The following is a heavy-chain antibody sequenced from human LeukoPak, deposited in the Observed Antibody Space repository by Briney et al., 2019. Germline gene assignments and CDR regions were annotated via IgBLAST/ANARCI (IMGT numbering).Heavy chain of an antibody. Sequence: SETLSLTCTVSGGSISSSSYYWGWIRQPPGKGLEWIGSIYYSGSTYYNPSLKSRVTISVDTSKNQFSLKLSSVTAADTAVYFFGRNFKYFDSRGYYFHGGLDYWGQGTLVTVSS. CDR1: GGSISSSSYY. J-gene: IGHJ4*02. CDR3: GRNFKYFDSRGYYFHGGLDY. CDR2: IYYSGST. V-gene: IGHV4-39*07. D-gene: IGHD3-22*01.